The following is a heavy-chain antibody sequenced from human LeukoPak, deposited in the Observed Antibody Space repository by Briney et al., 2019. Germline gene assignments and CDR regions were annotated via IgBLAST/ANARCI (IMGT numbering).Heavy chain of an antibody. J-gene: IGHJ4*02. CDR3: ARVTAAADNLSFDY. V-gene: IGHV4-59*01. Sequence: SETLSLTCTVSGGSISSYYWSWIRQPPGKGLEWIGYIYYSGGTNYNPSLKSRITISVDTSKSQFSLKLSSVTAADTAVYYCARVTAAADNLSFDYWGQGTLVTVSS. CDR1: GGSISSYY. CDR2: IYYSGGT. D-gene: IGHD6-13*01.